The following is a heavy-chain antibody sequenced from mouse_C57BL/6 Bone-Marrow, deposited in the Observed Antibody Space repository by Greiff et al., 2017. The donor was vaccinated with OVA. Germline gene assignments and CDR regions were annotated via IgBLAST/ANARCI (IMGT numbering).Heavy chain of an antibody. J-gene: IGHJ2*01. CDR2: IHPNSGST. CDR3: ARHYYGSSSRILYFDY. CDR1: GYTFTSYW. D-gene: IGHD1-1*01. V-gene: IGHV1-64*01. Sequence: VQLQQSGAELVKPGASVKLSCKASGYTFTSYWMHWVKQRPGQGLEWIGMIHPNSGSTNYNEKFKSKATLTVDKSSSTAYMQLSSLTSEDSAVYYCARHYYGSSSRILYFDYWGQGTTLTVSS.